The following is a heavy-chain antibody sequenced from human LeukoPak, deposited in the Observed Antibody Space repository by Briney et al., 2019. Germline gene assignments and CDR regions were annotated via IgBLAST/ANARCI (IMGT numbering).Heavy chain of an antibody. J-gene: IGHJ4*02. CDR1: GFSLSNYN. V-gene: IGHV3-21*04. D-gene: IGHD5-18*01. Sequence: GGSLRLSCAASGFSLSNYNMNWVRQAPGKGLEWVSSISSSGSYIYSADSVKGRFTISRDNAKDSLYLQTNSLRAEDTAVYYCAKDLYGYGRYYFDYWGQGTLVTVSS. CDR3: AKDLYGYGRYYFDY. CDR2: ISSSGSYI.